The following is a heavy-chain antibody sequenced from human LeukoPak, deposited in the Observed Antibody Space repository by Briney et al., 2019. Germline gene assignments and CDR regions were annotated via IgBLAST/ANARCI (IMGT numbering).Heavy chain of an antibody. D-gene: IGHD1-26*01. Sequence: ASVKVSCKAPRGTFNSYGISWVRQAPGQGLEWMGWNSAYNANTNYAQELRGRVTVTIDTSTSTVYMELSSLRSEDTAMYYCARGGSSYFDAFDIWGQGTMVTVSS. CDR3: ARGGSSYFDAFDI. J-gene: IGHJ3*02. CDR1: RGTFNSYG. V-gene: IGHV1-18*01. CDR2: NSAYNANT.